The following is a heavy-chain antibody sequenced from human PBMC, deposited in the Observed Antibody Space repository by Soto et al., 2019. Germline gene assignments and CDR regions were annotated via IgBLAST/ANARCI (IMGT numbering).Heavy chain of an antibody. J-gene: IGHJ6*02. V-gene: IGHV1-8*01. D-gene: IGHD6-13*01. CDR1: GFTYTSYD. CDR3: ARGNEYSSSSYGMDV. CDR2: MNPNSGNA. Sequence: ASAKPSSKASGFTYTSYDIKWVRQATGQGLEWMGWMNPNSGNAGYAQKFQGRVTMTRNTSISTAYMELSSLRSEDTAVYYCARGNEYSSSSYGMDVWGQGTTVTVSS.